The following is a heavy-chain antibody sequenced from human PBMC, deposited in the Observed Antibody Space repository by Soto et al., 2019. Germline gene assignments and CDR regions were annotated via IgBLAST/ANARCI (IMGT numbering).Heavy chain of an antibody. V-gene: IGHV3-23*01. CDR2: ISTDSSRA. J-gene: IGHJ5*01. CDR3: VKGGWLDF. CDR1: GFTFNTFE. D-gene: IGHD3-16*01. Sequence: EVQLLESGGGLVQPGGSLRLSCAASGFTFNTFEMSWVRQAPGRGLEWVSFISTDSSRAYYADAVKGRFTISRDNSKHTLYVQMNRLRAEDTAVCACVKGGWLDFWGQGTLVAVSS.